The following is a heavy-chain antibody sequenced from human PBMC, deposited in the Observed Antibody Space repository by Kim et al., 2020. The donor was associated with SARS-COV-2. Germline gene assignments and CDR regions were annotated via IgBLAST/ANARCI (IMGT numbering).Heavy chain of an antibody. CDR3: AGANRYYYYGMDV. Sequence: YAASVKGRFTISRDNSKNTLYLQMNSLRAEDTAVYYCAGANRYYYYGMDVWGQGTTVTVSS. J-gene: IGHJ6*02. V-gene: IGHV3-66*01.